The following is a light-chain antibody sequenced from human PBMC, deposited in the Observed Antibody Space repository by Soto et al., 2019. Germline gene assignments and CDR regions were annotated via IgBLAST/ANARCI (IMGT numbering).Light chain of an antibody. Sequence: ETLMAQSPASLSVSPGERATLSCRASQSVSSSLAWYQQKPGQAPRLLIYGASISATGIPARFSGSGSGTEFTLTISSLQSEDFAVYYCQQYNNWPPLTFGGGTKVEIK. J-gene: IGKJ4*01. CDR2: GAS. V-gene: IGKV3D-15*01. CDR3: QQYNNWPPLT. CDR1: QSVSSS.